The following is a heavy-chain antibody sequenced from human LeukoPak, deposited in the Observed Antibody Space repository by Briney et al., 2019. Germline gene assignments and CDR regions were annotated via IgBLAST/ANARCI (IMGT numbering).Heavy chain of an antibody. CDR3: ARGVNYDILTGYYSRFHPIDY. Sequence: KPSETLSLTCAVYGGSFSGYYWSWIRQPPGKGLEWIGEINHSGSTNYNPSLKSRVTISVDTSKNQFSLKLSSVTAADTAVYYCARGVNYDILTGYYSRFHPIDYWGQGTLVTVSS. V-gene: IGHV4-34*01. D-gene: IGHD3-9*01. CDR1: GGSFSGYY. J-gene: IGHJ4*02. CDR2: INHSGST.